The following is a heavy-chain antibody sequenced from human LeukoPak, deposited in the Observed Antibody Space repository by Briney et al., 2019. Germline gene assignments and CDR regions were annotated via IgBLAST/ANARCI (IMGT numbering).Heavy chain of an antibody. CDR3: AREGPIAAPTYWYFDL. Sequence: GASVKVSCKASGYTFTCYYMHWVRQAPGQGLEWMGWIDPNSGGTNYAQKFQGRVTMTRDTSSSTAYMELSRLRSDDTAVYYCAREGPIAAPTYWYFDLWGRGTLVTVSS. D-gene: IGHD6-13*01. CDR2: IDPNSGGT. V-gene: IGHV1-2*02. CDR1: GYTFTCYY. J-gene: IGHJ2*01.